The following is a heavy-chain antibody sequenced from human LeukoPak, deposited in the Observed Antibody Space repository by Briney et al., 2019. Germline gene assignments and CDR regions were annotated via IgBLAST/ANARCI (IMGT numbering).Heavy chain of an antibody. CDR3: ARIDYYDSSGYLDY. D-gene: IGHD3-22*01. Sequence: GGSLRLSCAASGFTFSSYAMSWVRQAPGKGLEWVSVIYSGGSTYYADSVKGRFTISRDNSKNTLYLQMNSLRAEDTAVYYCARIDYYDSSGYLDYWGQGTLVTVSS. CDR2: IYSGGST. CDR1: GFTFSSYA. J-gene: IGHJ4*02. V-gene: IGHV3-66*01.